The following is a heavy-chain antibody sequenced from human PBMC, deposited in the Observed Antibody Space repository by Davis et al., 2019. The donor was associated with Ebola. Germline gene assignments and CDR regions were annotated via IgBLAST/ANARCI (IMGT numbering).Heavy chain of an antibody. CDR3: AREGGTYGEAFDV. V-gene: IGHV3-74*01. Sequence: HTGGSLRLSCAASAFTFSSYGMHWVRQAPGKGLVWVSRLNSDGSTTTYADSVKGRFTISRDNAKNTLYLQMNSLRAEDTAVYYCAREGGTYGEAFDVWGQGTMVTVSS. CDR2: LNSDGSTT. D-gene: IGHD1-26*01. CDR1: AFTFSSYG. J-gene: IGHJ3*01.